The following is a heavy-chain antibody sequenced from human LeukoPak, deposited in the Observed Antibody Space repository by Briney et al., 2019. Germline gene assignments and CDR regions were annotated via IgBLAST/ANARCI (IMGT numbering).Heavy chain of an antibody. Sequence: GGSLRLSCVVSGFNFNNFAMPWVRQAPGKGLEWVAVTSFDGDNRYYSHSVKGRFTISRDNSKNTLYLQMDSLRPEETARYYCSREPLTSWSPFFHHWGQGTLVTVSS. V-gene: IGHV3-30*14. D-gene: IGHD7-27*01. J-gene: IGHJ1*01. CDR1: GFNFNNFA. CDR3: SREPLTSWSPFFHH. CDR2: TSFDGDNR.